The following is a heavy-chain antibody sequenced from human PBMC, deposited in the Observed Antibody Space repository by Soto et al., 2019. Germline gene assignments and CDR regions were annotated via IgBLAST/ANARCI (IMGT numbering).Heavy chain of an antibody. Sequence: QVQLQESGPGLVKPSQTLSLTCTVSGGSISSGDYYWSWIRQPPGKGLEWIGYIYYSGSTYYNPSPKSGVTISVDTSKTQFSLKLSSVTAADTAVYYCARARGARYFDYWGQGTLVTVSS. CDR3: ARARGARYFDY. D-gene: IGHD2-15*01. CDR2: IYYSGST. CDR1: GGSISSGDYY. V-gene: IGHV4-30-4*01. J-gene: IGHJ4*02.